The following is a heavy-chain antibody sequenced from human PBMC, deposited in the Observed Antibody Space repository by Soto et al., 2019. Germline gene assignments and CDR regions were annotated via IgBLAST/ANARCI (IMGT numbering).Heavy chain of an antibody. D-gene: IGHD6-19*01. V-gene: IGHV3-7*03. J-gene: IGHJ4*02. Sequence: EVHLVESGGGLVQPGGSLRLSCATSGFIRTHYCRRGARQPPGKGLEWVANIRHDGGDKYYGDSVKGRFTASRDSARTSVYLQMNSLRADDTARYYCAGGREGWPAEFWGQGTLVTVSS. CDR3: AGGREGWPAEF. CDR1: GFIRTHYC. CDR2: IRHDGGDK.